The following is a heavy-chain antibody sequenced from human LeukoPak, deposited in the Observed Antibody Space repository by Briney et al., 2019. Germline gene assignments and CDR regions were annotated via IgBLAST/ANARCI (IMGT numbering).Heavy chain of an antibody. J-gene: IGHJ4*02. V-gene: IGHV4-4*07. D-gene: IGHD6-13*01. CDR3: ARDRSSSWFYYFDY. Sequence: SETLSLTCTVSGGSISSYYWSWIRQPAGKGLEWIGRIYTSGSTNYNPSLKSRVTISVDTSKNQFSLKLSSVTAADTAVYYCARDRSSSWFYYFDYWGQGTLVTVSS. CDR2: IYTSGST. CDR1: GGSISSYY.